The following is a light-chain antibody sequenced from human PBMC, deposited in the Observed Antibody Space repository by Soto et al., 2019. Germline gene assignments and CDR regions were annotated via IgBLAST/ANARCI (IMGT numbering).Light chain of an antibody. CDR3: QQLNSYPIT. CDR2: HAS. V-gene: IGKV1-5*01. CDR1: QSISSW. J-gene: IGKJ5*01. Sequence: DIQMTQSPSTLSASVGDRVTITCRASQSISSWLAWYQQKPGKAPKVLIYHASNLQSGVPSRFSGSGSGTEFTLTISSLQPDDFATYYCQQLNSYPITFGQGTRLEIK.